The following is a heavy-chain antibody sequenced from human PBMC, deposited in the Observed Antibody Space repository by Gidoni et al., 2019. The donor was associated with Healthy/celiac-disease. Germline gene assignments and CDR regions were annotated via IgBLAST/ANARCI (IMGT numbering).Heavy chain of an antibody. CDR1: GSTFRSYG. V-gene: IGHV3-30*18. CDR3: AKPIYSGSYSDAFDI. D-gene: IGHD1-26*01. Sequence: VQLVESGGGVVQPGRSLRLSCAASGSTFRSYGMHWVRQAPGKGLEWVALISYDGSNKYYADSVKGRFTISRDNSKNTLYLQMNSLRAEDTAVYYCAKPIYSGSYSDAFDIWGQGTMVTVSS. CDR2: ISYDGSNK. J-gene: IGHJ3*02.